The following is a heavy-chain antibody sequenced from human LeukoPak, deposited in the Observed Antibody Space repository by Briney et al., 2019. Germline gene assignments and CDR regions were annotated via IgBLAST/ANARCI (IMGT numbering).Heavy chain of an antibody. CDR1: GGSVSSGSYY. J-gene: IGHJ4*02. V-gene: IGHV4-61*01. D-gene: IGHD1-26*01. CDR2: IYYSGST. CDR3: ARDKRGSYADY. Sequence: KSSETLSLTCTVSGGSVSSGSYYWSWIRQPPGKGLEWVGYIYYSGSTSYNPSLKGRVTISIDTSMNQFSLNLSSVTAADTAMYYCARDKRGSYADYWGQGTLVTVSS.